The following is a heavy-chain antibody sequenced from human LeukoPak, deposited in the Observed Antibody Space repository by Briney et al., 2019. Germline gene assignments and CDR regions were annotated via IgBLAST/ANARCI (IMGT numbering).Heavy chain of an antibody. D-gene: IGHD2-21*01. V-gene: IGHV3-48*01. Sequence: GGSLRLSCAASGFTFSSYSMNWVRQAPGKGLEWVSYISSSSSTIYYADSVKGRFTISRDNAKNSLYLQMNSLRAEDTAVYYRAKVESYCGGDCYSYYFDYWGQGTLVTVSS. CDR1: GFTFSSYS. CDR3: AKVESYCGGDCYSYYFDY. CDR2: ISSSSSTI. J-gene: IGHJ4*02.